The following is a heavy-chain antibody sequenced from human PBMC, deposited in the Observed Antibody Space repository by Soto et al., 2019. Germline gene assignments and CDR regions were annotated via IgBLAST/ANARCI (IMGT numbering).Heavy chain of an antibody. CDR3: AKDRTSIAAAAAHYWYFDL. J-gene: IGHJ2*01. D-gene: IGHD6-13*01. Sequence: GGSLRLSCAASGFTFSSYAMSWVRQAPGKGLEWVSAISGSGGSTYYADSVKGRFTISRDNSKNTLYLQMNSLRAEDTAVYYCAKDRTSIAAAAAHYWYFDLWGRGTLVTVSS. CDR1: GFTFSSYA. CDR2: ISGSGGST. V-gene: IGHV3-23*01.